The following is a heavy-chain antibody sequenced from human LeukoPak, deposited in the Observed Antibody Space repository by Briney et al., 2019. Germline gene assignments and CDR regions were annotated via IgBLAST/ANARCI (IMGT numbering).Heavy chain of an antibody. V-gene: IGHV4-59*08. CDR3: ARHGGYGDLRN. Sequence: PSETLSLTCTVSGGSISSYYWSWIRQPPGKGLEWIGYIYYSGSTNYNPSLKSRVTISVDTSKNQFSLKLSSVTAADTAVYYCARHGGYGDLRNWGQGTLVTVSS. J-gene: IGHJ4*02. CDR1: GGSISSYY. CDR2: IYYSGST. D-gene: IGHD4-17*01.